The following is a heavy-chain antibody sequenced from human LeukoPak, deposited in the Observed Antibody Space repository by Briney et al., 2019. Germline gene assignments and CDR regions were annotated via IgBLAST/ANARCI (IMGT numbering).Heavy chain of an antibody. CDR2: INHSGSI. V-gene: IGHV4-34*01. Sequence: PSETLSLTCAVYGGSFSGYYWSWIRQPPVKGLEWIGEINHSGSINYNPSLKSRVTISVDTSKNQFSLKLSSVTAADTAVYYCARDQGDMATIDYWGQGTLVTVSS. D-gene: IGHD5-24*01. CDR1: GGSFSGYY. CDR3: ARDQGDMATIDY. J-gene: IGHJ4*02.